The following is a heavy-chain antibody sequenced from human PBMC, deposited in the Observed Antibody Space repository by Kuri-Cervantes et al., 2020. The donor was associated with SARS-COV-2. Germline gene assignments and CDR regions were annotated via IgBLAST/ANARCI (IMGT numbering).Heavy chain of an antibody. D-gene: IGHD2-2*01. J-gene: IGHJ6*02. CDR2: IYATGST. CDR3: AKSLGVVVVPAAIVRRYYYHGMDV. Sequence: LSCTVPGDSFSRYYWSWIRQPAGKGLEWSGRIYATGSTNYNPSLKSRVTMPLDTSKNQFSLKLSSVTAADTAVYYCAKSLGVVVVPAAIVRRYYYHGMDVWGQGTTVTVSS. CDR1: GDSFSRYY. V-gene: IGHV4-4*07.